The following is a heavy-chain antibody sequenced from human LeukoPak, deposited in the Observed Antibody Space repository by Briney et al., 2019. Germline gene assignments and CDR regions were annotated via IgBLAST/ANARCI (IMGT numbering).Heavy chain of an antibody. CDR2: IKQDGSVK. CDR3: AREGRVSGYDFDC. D-gene: IGHD5-12*01. V-gene: IGHV3-7*01. J-gene: IGHJ4*02. CDR1: GFTFSTYW. Sequence: GGSLRLSCVVSGFTFSTYWMSWVRQAPGKGLECVATIKQDGSVKNYGDSVQGRFTISRDNAKNSLYLQMHSLRVEDTAVYYCAREGRVSGYDFDCWGQGTLVTVSS.